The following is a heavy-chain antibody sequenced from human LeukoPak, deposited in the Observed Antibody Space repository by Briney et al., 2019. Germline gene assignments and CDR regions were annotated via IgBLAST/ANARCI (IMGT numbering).Heavy chain of an antibody. CDR2: TYYRSKWYT. D-gene: IGHD6-13*01. V-gene: IGHV6-1*01. CDR3: ARVPHSSSWYFDY. J-gene: IGHJ4*02. Sequence: SQTLSLTCAISGDSVSSNSAAWNWIRQSPSRGLEWLGRTYYRSKWYTNYAVSVKGRISINPDTSKNQFSLQVNSVTPEDTAVYYCARVPHSSSWYFDYWGQGTLVTVSS. CDR1: GDSVSSNSAA.